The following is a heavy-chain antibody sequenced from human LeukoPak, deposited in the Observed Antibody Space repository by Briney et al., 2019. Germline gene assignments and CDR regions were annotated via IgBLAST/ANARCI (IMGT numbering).Heavy chain of an antibody. CDR2: IYYSGST. J-gene: IGHJ4*02. Sequence: SETLSLTCTVSGSSISSYYWSWIRQPPGKGLQWIGYIYYSGSTNYNPSLKSRVTISVDTSKNQFSLKLSSVTAADTAVYYCARVRITVAGTRYFDYWGQGTLVTVSS. V-gene: IGHV4-59*01. CDR1: GSSISSYY. CDR3: ARVRITVAGTRYFDY. D-gene: IGHD6-19*01.